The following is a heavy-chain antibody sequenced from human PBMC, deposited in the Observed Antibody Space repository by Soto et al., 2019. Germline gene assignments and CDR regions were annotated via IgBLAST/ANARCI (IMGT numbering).Heavy chain of an antibody. CDR2: IYSGGST. CDR3: ARMTTDYYMDV. V-gene: IGHV3-53*04. J-gene: IGHJ6*03. CDR1: GFTVSSNY. Sequence: EVQLVESGGGLVQPGGSLSLSCAASGFTVSSNYMSWVRQAPGKGLEWVSVIYSGGSTYYADSVKGRITISRHNSKNTLYLQMNSLRAEDTAVYYWARMTTDYYMDVGCKGTTVTVSS. D-gene: IGHD4-17*01.